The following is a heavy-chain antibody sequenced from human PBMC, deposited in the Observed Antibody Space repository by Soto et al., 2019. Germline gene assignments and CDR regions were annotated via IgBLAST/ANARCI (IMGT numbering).Heavy chain of an antibody. CDR1: GYTFTPYV. J-gene: IGHJ6*02. D-gene: IGHD3-3*01. V-gene: IGHV1-3*01. Sequence: QVQLVQSGAEVKKPGASVKVSCKASGYTFTPYVMYWVRQAPGQRLEWMGWLNAGNDNTEYSQKLQGRVTITRDTSASKVYMELSSLRYEDTAVYYCARVGQKYCGMDVWGQGTTVTVSS. CDR3: ARVGQKYCGMDV. CDR2: LNAGNDNT.